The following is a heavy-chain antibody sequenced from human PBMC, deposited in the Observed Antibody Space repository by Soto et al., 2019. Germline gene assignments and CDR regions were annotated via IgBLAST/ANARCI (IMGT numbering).Heavy chain of an antibody. CDR2: MNPNSGNT. Sequence: QVQLVQSGAEVKKPGASVKVSCKASGYTFTSYDINWVRQATGQGLEWMGWMNPNSGNTGYAQKFQGRVTMTRNTSISTAYMELSSLRSEAAAVYYCASGPAYYDFWSGYYTGSGYMDVWGKGTTVTVSS. CDR3: ASGPAYYDFWSGYYTGSGYMDV. J-gene: IGHJ6*03. D-gene: IGHD3-3*01. V-gene: IGHV1-8*01. CDR1: GYTFTSYD.